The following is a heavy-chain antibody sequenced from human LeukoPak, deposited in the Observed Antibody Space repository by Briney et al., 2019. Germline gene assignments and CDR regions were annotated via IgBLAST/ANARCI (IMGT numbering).Heavy chain of an antibody. CDR2: IFYTGSA. J-gene: IGHJ4*02. D-gene: IGHD4-17*01. CDR3: AKATTVTAHRNIDY. Sequence: PSETLSLTCTVSGGSISGYYWNWIRQSPGKGLEWIGYIFYTGSADYNPSLKSRVTISVDTSKNQISLKLTSLTAADTAVYYCAKATTVTAHRNIDYWGQGTLVTVSS. CDR1: GGSISGYY. V-gene: IGHV4-59*01.